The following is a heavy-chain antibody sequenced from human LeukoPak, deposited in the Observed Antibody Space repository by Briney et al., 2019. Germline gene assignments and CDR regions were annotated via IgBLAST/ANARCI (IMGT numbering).Heavy chain of an antibody. Sequence: ASVKVSCKASGGTFSSYAISWVRQAPGRGLEWMGGIIPIFGTANYAQKFQGRVTITTDESTSTAYMELSSLRSEDTAVYYCARNPPEVVPAATRYWFDPWGQGTLVTVSS. V-gene: IGHV1-69*05. CDR1: GGTFSSYA. CDR3: ARNPPEVVPAATRYWFDP. CDR2: IIPIFGTA. D-gene: IGHD2-2*01. J-gene: IGHJ5*02.